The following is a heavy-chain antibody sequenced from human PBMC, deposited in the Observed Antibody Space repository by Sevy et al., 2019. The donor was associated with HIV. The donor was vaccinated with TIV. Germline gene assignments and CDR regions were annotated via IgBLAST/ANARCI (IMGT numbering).Heavy chain of an antibody. V-gene: IGHV3-30*04. J-gene: IGHJ4*02. Sequence: GGSLRLSCAASGFSFSRYAMHWIRQAPGKGLESVAVISYDKVNTYHSDSVKGRFTISRDNSKNTLYLQMNSLRPEDTAVYYCAGDGGGDYFDYWGQGTLVTVSS. D-gene: IGHD3-16*01. CDR2: ISYDKVNT. CDR1: GFSFSRYA. CDR3: AGDGGGDYFDY.